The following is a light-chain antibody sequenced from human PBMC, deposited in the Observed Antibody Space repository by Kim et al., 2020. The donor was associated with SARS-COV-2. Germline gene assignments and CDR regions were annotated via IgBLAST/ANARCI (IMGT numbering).Light chain of an antibody. Sequence: IQLTQSPSSLSAYVGDRVTITCRASQDIGSYLAWYQQTPGKAPKLLIYHASTLQRGVPSRFSGSGSGTDFTLTISTLQPDDFATYYCQHLNTYPTFGPGTKVDIK. CDR3: QHLNTYPT. CDR2: HAS. V-gene: IGKV1-9*01. CDR1: QDIGSY. J-gene: IGKJ3*01.